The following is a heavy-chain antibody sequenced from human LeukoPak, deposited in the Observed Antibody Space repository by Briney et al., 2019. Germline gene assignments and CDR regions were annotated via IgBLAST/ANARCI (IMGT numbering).Heavy chain of an antibody. V-gene: IGHV3-21*01. D-gene: IGHD3-10*01. Sequence: GGPLRLSCAASGFTFSSYSMNWVRQAPGKGLEWVSSISSSSSYIYYADSVKGRFTISRDNAKNSLYLQMNSLRTEDTAVYYCARDHMVRGVYFDYWGQGTLVTVSS. J-gene: IGHJ4*02. CDR2: ISSSSSYI. CDR3: ARDHMVRGVYFDY. CDR1: GFTFSSYS.